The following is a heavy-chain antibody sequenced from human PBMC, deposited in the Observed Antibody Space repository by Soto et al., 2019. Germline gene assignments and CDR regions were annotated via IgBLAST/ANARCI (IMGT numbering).Heavy chain of an antibody. CDR3: AKEYGYGDSLHFDY. J-gene: IGHJ4*02. CDR1: GFSFRDYA. D-gene: IGHD4-17*01. Sequence: EVQLLEAGGGLVQPGGSLRLSCAASGFSFRDYALSWVRQAPGKGLEWLSAIIGNGDTTYYADSVRRRFTISRDNSQNTLYMKLNDLGAEDTDLYYCAKEYGYGDSLHFDYWGQGTLVTVSS. CDR2: IIGNGDTT. V-gene: IGHV3-23*01.